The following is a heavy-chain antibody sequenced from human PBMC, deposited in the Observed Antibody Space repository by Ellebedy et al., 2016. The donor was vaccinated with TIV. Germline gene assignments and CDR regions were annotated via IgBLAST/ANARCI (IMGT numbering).Heavy chain of an antibody. CDR3: ARAVGPFDY. D-gene: IGHD6-19*01. Sequence: GESLKISXAASGFTFSSYAMHWVRQAPGKGLEWVAVISYDGSNKYYADSVKGRFTISRDNSKNTLYLQMNSLRAEDTAVYYCARAVGPFDYWGQGTLVTVSS. V-gene: IGHV3-30*04. CDR1: GFTFSSYA. CDR2: ISYDGSNK. J-gene: IGHJ4*02.